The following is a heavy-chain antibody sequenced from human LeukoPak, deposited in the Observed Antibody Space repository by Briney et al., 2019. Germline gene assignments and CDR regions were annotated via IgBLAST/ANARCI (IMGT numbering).Heavy chain of an antibody. J-gene: IGHJ4*02. CDR1: GGSIGSYY. CDR3: ARRVSGSLYYFDY. V-gene: IGHV4-59*08. D-gene: IGHD3-10*01. Sequence: PSETLSLTCTVSGGSIGSYYWSWIRQPPGKGLEWIGHIYYSGSTDYNPSLKSRVTISVDTSKNQFSLKLSSVTAADTAVYYCARRVSGSLYYFDYWGQGTLVTVSS. CDR2: IYYSGST.